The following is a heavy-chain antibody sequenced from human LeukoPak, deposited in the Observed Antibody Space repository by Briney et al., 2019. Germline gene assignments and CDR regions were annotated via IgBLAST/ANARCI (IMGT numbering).Heavy chain of an antibody. CDR3: ARERDY. D-gene: IGHD1-1*01. J-gene: IGHJ4*02. Sequence: GASLQISCQGSGFRSATYWIASVRQLSGKGLEWMGVIFPGDSDTRYSPSFQGQVTISADKSISTAYLQWSSLKASDTAMYYCARERDYWGQGTLVTVSS. CDR2: IFPGDSDT. V-gene: IGHV5-51*01. CDR1: GFRSATYW.